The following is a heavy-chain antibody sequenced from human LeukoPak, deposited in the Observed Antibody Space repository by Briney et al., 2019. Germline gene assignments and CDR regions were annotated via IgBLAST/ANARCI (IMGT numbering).Heavy chain of an antibody. J-gene: IGHJ4*02. Sequence: GGSLRLSCAGSGFTFAPYAVLWVRQAPGKRLEWVAFISSDGTTEHYRGSVKGRFTLSRDNAKNSVSLHMNSLGAEDTAVYFCAKGAYCGAYCYPYYFDYWGQGALVTVSS. CDR3: AKGAYCGAYCYPYYFDY. V-gene: IGHV3-30-3*01. CDR1: GFTFAPYA. D-gene: IGHD2-21*01. CDR2: ISSDGTTE.